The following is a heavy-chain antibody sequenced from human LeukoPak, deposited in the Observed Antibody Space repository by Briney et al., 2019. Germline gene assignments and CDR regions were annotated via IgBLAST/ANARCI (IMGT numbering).Heavy chain of an antibody. V-gene: IGHV3-21*01. Sequence: GGSLRLSCAASGFTFSSYSMNWVRQAPGKGLEWVSSISSSSCYIYYADSVKGRFTISRDNAKNSLYLQMNSLRAEDTAVYYCARDLNYYDSSGYSFDYWGQGTLVTVSS. CDR3: ARDLNYYDSSGYSFDY. CDR2: ISSSSCYI. J-gene: IGHJ4*02. D-gene: IGHD3-22*01. CDR1: GFTFSSYS.